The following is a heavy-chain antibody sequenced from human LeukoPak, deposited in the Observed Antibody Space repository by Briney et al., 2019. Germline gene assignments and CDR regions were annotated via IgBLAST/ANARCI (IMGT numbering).Heavy chain of an antibody. V-gene: IGHV3-23*01. D-gene: IGHD3-10*01. J-gene: IGHJ4*02. CDR2: ISVSGGST. Sequence: GSLRLSCAASGFTFSSYAMSWVRRAPGKGLEWVSAISVSGGSTYYADSVKGRFTISRDNSKNRLFLQMNSLRAEDTAVYYCAKDLRLGELSHFDSWGQGTLVTVSS. CDR1: GFTFSSYA. CDR3: AKDLRLGELSHFDS.